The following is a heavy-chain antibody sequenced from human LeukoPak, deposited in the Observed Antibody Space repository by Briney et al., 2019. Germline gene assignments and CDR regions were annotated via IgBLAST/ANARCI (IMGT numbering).Heavy chain of an antibody. J-gene: IGHJ4*02. CDR1: GGSISSSSYH. CDR2: IYYSGST. CDR3: ARDLPFDY. D-gene: IGHD5/OR15-5a*01. V-gene: IGHV4-39*07. Sequence: SSETLSLTCTVSGGSISSSSYHWGWIRQPPGKGLEWIGSIYYSGSTYYNPSLKSRVTISVDTSKNQFSLKLSSVTAADTAVYYCARDLPFDYWGQGTLVTVSS.